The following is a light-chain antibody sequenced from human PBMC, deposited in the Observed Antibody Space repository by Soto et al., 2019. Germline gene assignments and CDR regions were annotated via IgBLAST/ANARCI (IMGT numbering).Light chain of an antibody. CDR1: SSNTGSNS. CDR3: GTWDSSLSVVV. V-gene: IGLV1-51*01. CDR2: DNN. Sequence: QSVLTQRPSVSAAPGQKVTISCSGSSSNTGSNSVSWYQQLPGTAPKLLIYDNNKRPSGIPDRFSGSKSGTSATLGITGLQTGDEADYYCGTWDSSLSVVVIGGGTQLTVL. J-gene: IGLJ2*01.